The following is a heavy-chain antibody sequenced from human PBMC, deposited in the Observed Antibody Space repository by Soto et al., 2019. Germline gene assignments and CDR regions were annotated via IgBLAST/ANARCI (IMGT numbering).Heavy chain of an antibody. CDR3: AKNRNGDFVGGFEM. D-gene: IGHD4-17*01. CDR2: ISSSGGST. J-gene: IGHJ3*02. CDR1: EFTFSNYA. Sequence: GGSLRLSCAASEFTFSNYAMSWVRQAPGKGLEWVSGISSSGGSTYYADSVKGRFTISRDNSKDTLSLQMNSLRAEDTAVYYCAKNRNGDFVGGFEMWGQGTKVTVSS. V-gene: IGHV3-23*01.